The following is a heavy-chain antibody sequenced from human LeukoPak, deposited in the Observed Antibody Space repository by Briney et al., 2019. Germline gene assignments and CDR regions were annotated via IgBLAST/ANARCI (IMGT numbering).Heavy chain of an antibody. CDR1: GYTFTGYY. V-gene: IGHV1-2*02. D-gene: IGHD6-13*01. J-gene: IGHJ6*03. CDR2: INPNSGGT. Sequence: ASVKVSCKASGYTFTGYYMHWVRQAPGQGLEWMGWINPNSGGTNYAQKFQGRVTITADESTSTAYMELSSLRSEDTAVYYCASQAAAGTDYYYYYYMDVWGKGTTVTISS. CDR3: ASQAAAGTDYYYYYYMDV.